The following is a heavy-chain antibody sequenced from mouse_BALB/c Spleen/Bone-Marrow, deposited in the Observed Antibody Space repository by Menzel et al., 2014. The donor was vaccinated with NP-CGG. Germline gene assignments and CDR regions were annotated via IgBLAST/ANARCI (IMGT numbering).Heavy chain of an antibody. CDR1: GFSIKDTY. Sequence: VQLQQSGAELVKPGASVKLSCTASGFSIKDTYIHWVKQRPEQGLEWIGRIDPANDNTKYDPKFQGKATITADTSSSTAYPQLSSLTSEDTAVYYCASYVYGYYFDYWGQSTTTAV. CDR2: IDPANDNT. J-gene: IGHJ2*01. CDR3: ASYVYGYYFDY. D-gene: IGHD2-2*01. V-gene: IGHV14-3*02.